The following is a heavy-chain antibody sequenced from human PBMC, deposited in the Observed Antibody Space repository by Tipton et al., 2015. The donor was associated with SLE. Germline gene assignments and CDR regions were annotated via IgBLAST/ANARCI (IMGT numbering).Heavy chain of an antibody. CDR1: GFIFSDRW. D-gene: IGHD6-19*01. CDR2: IRSKTDGGTT. CDR3: TREGGSGWYGWFDP. V-gene: IGHV3-15*01. J-gene: IGHJ5*02. Sequence: SLRLSCAASGFIFSDRWMTWVRQAPGKGLEWVGHIRSKTDGGTTDFAAPVKGRFTISRDDSKDTLYLQMNSLKSEDTAVYYCTREGGSGWYGWFDPWGQGTLVTVSS.